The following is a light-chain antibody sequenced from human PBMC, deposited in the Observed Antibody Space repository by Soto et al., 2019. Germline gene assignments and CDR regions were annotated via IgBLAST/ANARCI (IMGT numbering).Light chain of an antibody. Sequence: QSALAQPASVSGSPGQSITISCTGTSSDIGTYNYVSWYQQHAGKVPKLMIYDVSNRPSGVSDRFSGSKSGNTASLTISGPQAEDEADYYCTSYTSSRTVVFGGGTKLT. J-gene: IGLJ2*01. CDR2: DVS. CDR1: SSDIGTYNY. CDR3: TSYTSSRTVV. V-gene: IGLV2-14*03.